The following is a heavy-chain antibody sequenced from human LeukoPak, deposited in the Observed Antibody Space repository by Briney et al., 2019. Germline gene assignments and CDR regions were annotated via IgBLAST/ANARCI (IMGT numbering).Heavy chain of an antibody. CDR1: GFTFSSYG. V-gene: IGHV3-23*01. CDR3: AKVAARWGYYFDY. D-gene: IGHD6-6*01. Sequence: GRSLRLSCAASGFTFSSYGMHWVRQAPGKGLEWVSVISGSGGSTYYADSVKGRFTISRDNSKNTLYLQMNSLRAEDTAVYYCAKVAARWGYYFDYWGQGTLVTVSS. CDR2: ISGSGGST. J-gene: IGHJ4*02.